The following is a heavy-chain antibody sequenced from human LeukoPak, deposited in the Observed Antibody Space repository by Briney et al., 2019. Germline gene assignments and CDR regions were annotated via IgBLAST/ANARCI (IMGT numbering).Heavy chain of an antibody. Sequence: GRSLRLSCAASGFTFSSYAMHWVRQAPRKGLEWVAVISYDGSNKYYADSVKGRFTISRDNSKNTLYLQMNSLRAEDAAVYYCARDSTLEFYDSSAQTDYWGQGTLVTVSS. D-gene: IGHD3-22*01. CDR1: GFTFSSYA. V-gene: IGHV3-30-3*01. CDR2: ISYDGSNK. CDR3: ARDSTLEFYDSSAQTDY. J-gene: IGHJ4*02.